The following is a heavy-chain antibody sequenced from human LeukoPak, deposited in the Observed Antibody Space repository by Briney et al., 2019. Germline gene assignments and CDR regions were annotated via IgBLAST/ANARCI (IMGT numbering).Heavy chain of an antibody. D-gene: IGHD6-19*01. CDR3: ARLSSSGWYVHY. Sequence: KPSETLSLTCTVSGGSISSSSYYWGWIRQPPGKGLEWIGSIYYSGSTYYNPSLKSRVTISVDTSKNQFSLKLSSVTAADTAVYYCARLSSSGWYVHYWGQGTLVTVSS. CDR2: IYYSGST. CDR1: GGSISSSSYY. J-gene: IGHJ4*02. V-gene: IGHV4-39*01.